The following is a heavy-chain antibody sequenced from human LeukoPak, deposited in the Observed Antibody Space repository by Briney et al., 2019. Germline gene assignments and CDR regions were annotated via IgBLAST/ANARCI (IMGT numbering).Heavy chain of an antibody. J-gene: IGHJ4*02. D-gene: IGHD6-19*01. Sequence: GGPVKVSCKASGYTFTSYGISWVRQAPGQGLEWMGWISPYNGDTNYSQKFQDRVTMTTDTSTNTAYLELRSLTSDDTAVYYCARDRRLLLEVAFMAVASPYYFNFWGQGSLVTVSS. CDR3: ARDRRLLLEVAFMAVASPYYFNF. CDR1: GYTFTSYG. V-gene: IGHV1-18*01. CDR2: ISPYNGDT.